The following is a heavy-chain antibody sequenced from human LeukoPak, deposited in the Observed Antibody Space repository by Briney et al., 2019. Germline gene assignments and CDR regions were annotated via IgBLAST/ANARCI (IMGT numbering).Heavy chain of an antibody. J-gene: IGHJ4*02. CDR2: IIPIFGIA. D-gene: IGHD3-22*01. Sequence: SVKVSCKASGCTFSSYAISWVRQAPGQGLEWMGRIIPIFGIANYAQKFQGRVTITADKSTSTAYMKLSSLRSEDTAVYYCARDAAYYYDSSGSSPFDYWGQGTLVTVSS. CDR1: GCTFSSYA. CDR3: ARDAAYYYDSSGSSPFDY. V-gene: IGHV1-69*04.